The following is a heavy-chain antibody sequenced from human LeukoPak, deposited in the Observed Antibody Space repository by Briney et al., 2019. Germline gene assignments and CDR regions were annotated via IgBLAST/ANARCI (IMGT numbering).Heavy chain of an antibody. V-gene: IGHV3-23*01. Sequence: GGSLRLSCAASGFTFSSYAMSWVRQAPGKGLEWVSAISGSGGSTYYADSVKGRFTISRDNSKNTLYLQMNSLRAEDTAVYYCAKDAVYRRDYYDSSGYFDYWGQGTPVTVSS. CDR3: AKDAVYRRDYYDSSGYFDY. CDR1: GFTFSSYA. CDR2: ISGSGGST. J-gene: IGHJ4*02. D-gene: IGHD3-22*01.